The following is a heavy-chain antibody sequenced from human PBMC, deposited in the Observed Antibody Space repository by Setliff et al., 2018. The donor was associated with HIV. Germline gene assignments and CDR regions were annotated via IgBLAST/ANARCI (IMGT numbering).Heavy chain of an antibody. CDR2: VSVYNGNT. Sequence: GASVKVSCKASGYSFTFYGLHWVRQAPGQGLEWMGWVSVYNGNTKYAENFQDRLTLTKDASTCTGFMELRGLRSDDTAVYYCATPGVWAGAFDIWGRGTMVTVSS. CDR3: ATPGVWAGAFDI. CDR1: GYSFTFYG. V-gene: IGHV1-18*04. J-gene: IGHJ3*02. D-gene: IGHD3-10*01.